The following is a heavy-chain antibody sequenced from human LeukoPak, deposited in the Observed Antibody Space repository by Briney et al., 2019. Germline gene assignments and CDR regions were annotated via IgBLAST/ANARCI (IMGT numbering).Heavy chain of an antibody. J-gene: IGHJ6*02. CDR2: IYYSGST. CDR3: ARHLCDIVGATTTPCYYYYGMDV. D-gene: IGHD1-26*01. V-gene: IGHV4-39*01. Sequence: SETLSLTCTVSGGSLSSSSYYWGWIRQPPGKGLEWIGSIYYSGSTYYNPSLKSRVTISVDTSKNQFSLKLSSVTAADTAVYYCARHLCDIVGATTTPCYYYYGMDVWGQGTTVTVSS. CDR1: GGSLSSSSYY.